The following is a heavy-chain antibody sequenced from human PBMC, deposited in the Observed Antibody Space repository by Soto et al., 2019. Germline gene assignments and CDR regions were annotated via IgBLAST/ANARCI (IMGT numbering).Heavy chain of an antibody. Sequence: QVQLVQSGAGVKKSGASVKVSCKPSGYTFTSYGISWVRQAPGQGLDWMGWISGYNGNTNYAQKFLGRLTMTTDTSTGTAYMELRSLKSDDTAVYYCARARRVGRYSSGRGDDAFDIWGQGSMVTVSS. D-gene: IGHD6-19*01. CDR2: ISGYNGNT. CDR1: GYTFTSYG. CDR3: ARARRVGRYSSGRGDDAFDI. J-gene: IGHJ3*02. V-gene: IGHV1-18*01.